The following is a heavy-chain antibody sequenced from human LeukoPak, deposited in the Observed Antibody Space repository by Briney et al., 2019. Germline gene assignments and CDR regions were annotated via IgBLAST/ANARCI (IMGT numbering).Heavy chain of an antibody. D-gene: IGHD3-22*01. CDR1: GFTVSSNY. V-gene: IGHV3-66*01. CDR2: IYSGGST. CDR3: ARGGYYYDSSGYFYY. J-gene: IGHJ4*02. Sequence: PGGSLRLSCAASGFTVSSNYMSWVRQAPGKGLEWVSVIYSGGSTYYADSVKGRFTISRDNSKNTLYLQMNSLRAEDTAVYYRARGGYYYDSSGYFYYWGQGTLVTVSS.